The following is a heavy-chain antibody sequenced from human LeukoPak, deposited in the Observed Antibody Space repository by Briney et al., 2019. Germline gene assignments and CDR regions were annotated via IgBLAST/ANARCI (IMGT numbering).Heavy chain of an antibody. Sequence: PSETLSLTCAVSGYSISSGDYWGWIRQPPGKGLEWIGSVYYSGSTHYNPSLKSRVTISVDRSRSQFSLRLSSVTAADTAVYYCAGNSTVTSPSTGYFDYWGQGTLATVSS. CDR1: GYSISSGDY. D-gene: IGHD4-17*01. V-gene: IGHV4-38-2*01. CDR3: AGNSTVTSPSTGYFDY. J-gene: IGHJ4*02. CDR2: VYYSGST.